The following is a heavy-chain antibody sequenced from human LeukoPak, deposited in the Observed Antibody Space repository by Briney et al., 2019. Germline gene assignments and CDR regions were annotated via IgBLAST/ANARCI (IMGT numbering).Heavy chain of an antibody. CDR1: GFTFSSYN. CDR3: AELGITMIGGV. D-gene: IGHD3-10*02. J-gene: IGHJ6*04. V-gene: IGHV3-69-1*02. CDR2: ISGSTI. Sequence: GSLRLSCAASGFTFSSYNMNWVRQAPGKGLEWVSSISGSTIYYADSVKGRFTISRDNAKNSLYLQMNSLRAEDTAVYYCAELGITMIGGVWGKGTTVTISS.